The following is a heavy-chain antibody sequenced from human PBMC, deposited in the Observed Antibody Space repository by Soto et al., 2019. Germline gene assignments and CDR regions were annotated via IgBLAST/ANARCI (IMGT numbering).Heavy chain of an antibody. CDR1: GGTFSTYA. CDR2: IIPLFGTA. D-gene: IGHD3-22*01. CDR3: ARGVHYDSSGYYYFY. Sequence: SVKVSCKASGGTFSTYAIDWVRQAPGQGLEWMGGIIPLFGTAKYAQNFQGRITITADESTNTAYMELRSLRSEDTAVYYCARGVHYDSSGYYYFYWGQGTLVTGSS. V-gene: IGHV1-69*13. J-gene: IGHJ4*02.